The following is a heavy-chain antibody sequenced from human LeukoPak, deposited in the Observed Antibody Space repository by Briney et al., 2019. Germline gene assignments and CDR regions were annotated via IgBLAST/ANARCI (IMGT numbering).Heavy chain of an antibody. CDR3: AKAKVDIVATMFDY. D-gene: IGHD5-12*01. J-gene: IGHJ4*02. CDR1: GFTFDDYA. Sequence: GRSLRLSCAASGFTFDDYAMHWVRQAPGKGLEWVSGISWNSGSIGYADSVKGRFTISRDNAKNSLYLQMNSLRAEDTALYYCAKAKVDIVATMFDYWGQGTLVTVSS. CDR2: ISWNSGSI. V-gene: IGHV3-9*01.